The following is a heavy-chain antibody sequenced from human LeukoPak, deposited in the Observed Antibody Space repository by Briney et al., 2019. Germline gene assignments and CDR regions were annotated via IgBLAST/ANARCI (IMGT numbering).Heavy chain of an antibody. D-gene: IGHD2-15*01. CDR2: IFPIFGTA. Sequence: SVKVSCKASGGTFSSYAISWVRQAPGQGLEWMGGIFPIFGTANYAQKFQGRVTITADESTSTAYMELSSLRSEDTAVYYCARGPLRYCSGGSCPNWFDPWGQGTLVTVSS. CDR1: GGTFSSYA. CDR3: ARGPLRYCSGGSCPNWFDP. V-gene: IGHV1-69*13. J-gene: IGHJ5*02.